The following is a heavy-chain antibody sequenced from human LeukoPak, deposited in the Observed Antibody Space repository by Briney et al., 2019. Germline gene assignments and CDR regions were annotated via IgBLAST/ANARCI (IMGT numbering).Heavy chain of an antibody. V-gene: IGHV1-2*06. Sequence: GASVKVSCKTSGYTFTGYYMHWVRQAPGQGLEWMGRINPNSGGTNYAQKFQGRVTMTRDTSISTAYMELSRLRSDDTAVYYCARDSLRAAAADYHFPSWGQGTLVTVSS. D-gene: IGHD6-13*01. CDR2: INPNSGGT. CDR1: GYTFTGYY. J-gene: IGHJ4*02. CDR3: ARDSLRAAAADYHFPS.